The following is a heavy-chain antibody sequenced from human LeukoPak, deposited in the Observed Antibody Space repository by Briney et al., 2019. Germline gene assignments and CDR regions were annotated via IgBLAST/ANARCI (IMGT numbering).Heavy chain of an antibody. CDR2: ISYDGSNK. V-gene: IGHV3-30*18. CDR3: AKDRIAPIFGESYYYYGMDV. D-gene: IGHD3-3*01. J-gene: IGHJ6*02. CDR1: GFTFSSYG. Sequence: GGSLRLSCAASGFTFSSYGMHWVRQAPGKGLEWVAVISYDGSNKYYADSVKGRFTISRDNSKNTLSLQMNSLRAEDTAVYYCAKDRIAPIFGESYYYYGMDVWGQGTTVTVSS.